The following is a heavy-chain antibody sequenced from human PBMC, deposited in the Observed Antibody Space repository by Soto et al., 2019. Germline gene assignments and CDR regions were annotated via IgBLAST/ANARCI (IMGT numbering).Heavy chain of an antibody. V-gene: IGHV4-30-2*03. D-gene: IGHD3-10*01. CDR1: GGSISSGGYS. Sequence: SETLSLTCAVSGGSISSGGYSWTWIRQPPGKGLEWIGEIYHSASTNYNPSLKSRVTISVDTSKNQFSLKLSSVTAADTAVYYCARQILRGWFGELTGNWFDPWGQGTLVTVSS. CDR2: IYHSAST. J-gene: IGHJ5*02. CDR3: ARQILRGWFGELTGNWFDP.